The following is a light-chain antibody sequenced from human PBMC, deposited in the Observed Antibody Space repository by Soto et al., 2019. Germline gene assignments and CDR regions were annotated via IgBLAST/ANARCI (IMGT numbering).Light chain of an antibody. CDR3: QQYGSSPRT. CDR2: GAS. CDR1: RRVTSSN. V-gene: IGKV3-20*01. Sequence: EIVLTQSPGTLSLSPGKKPPPSSRPGRRVTSSNLAWNRQKPGQAPRLLIYGASTRATGIPDRFSGSGSGTDFTLTINRLEPEDFAVYYCQQYGSSPRTFGQGTKVEIK. J-gene: IGKJ1*01.